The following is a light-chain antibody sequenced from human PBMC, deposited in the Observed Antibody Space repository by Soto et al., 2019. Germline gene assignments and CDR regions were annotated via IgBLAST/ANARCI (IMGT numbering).Light chain of an antibody. CDR1: RSVLYSSNNNNY. CDR2: WAS. CDR3: QQYYSTPQT. J-gene: IGKJ1*01. Sequence: DIVMTQSPDSLAVSLGERATINCKSSRSVLYSSNNNNYLAWYQQKPGQPPKLLIYWASTRESGVPDRFSGSGSGIDFTLTISSLQAEDVAVYYCQQYYSTPQTFGQGTKVEIK. V-gene: IGKV4-1*01.